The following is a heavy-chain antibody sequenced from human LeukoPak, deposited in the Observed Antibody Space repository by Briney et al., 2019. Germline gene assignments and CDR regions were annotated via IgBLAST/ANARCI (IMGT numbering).Heavy chain of an antibody. Sequence: ASVKVSCKASGGTFSSYAISWVRQAPGQGLEWMGGIIPIFGTANYAQKFQGRVTITADESTSTAYMELSSLRSEGTAVYYCARKIVGATEDAFDIWGQGTMVTVSS. J-gene: IGHJ3*02. CDR1: GGTFSSYA. CDR3: ARKIVGATEDAFDI. V-gene: IGHV1-69*13. D-gene: IGHD1-26*01. CDR2: IIPIFGTA.